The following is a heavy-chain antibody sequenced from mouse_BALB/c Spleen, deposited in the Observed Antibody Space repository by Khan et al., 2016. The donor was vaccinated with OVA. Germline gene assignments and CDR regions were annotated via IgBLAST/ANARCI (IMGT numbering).Heavy chain of an antibody. J-gene: IGHJ3*01. D-gene: IGHD2-3*01. CDR1: GYIFTSYW. V-gene: IGHV1S132*01. CDR3: ARDGPDGAWVVY. Sequence: QVQLQQSGAELVRPGASVKLSCKTSGYIFTSYWIHWVKQRSGQGLEWIARIYPGTNSSYYNEIFKGKATLTADKSSSTAYMQLSSLKSEDSAVYFCARDGPDGAWVVYWGQGTLVTVSA. CDR2: IYPGTNSS.